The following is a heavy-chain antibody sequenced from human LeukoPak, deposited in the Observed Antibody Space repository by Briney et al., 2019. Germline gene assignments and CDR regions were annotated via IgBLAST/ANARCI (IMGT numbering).Heavy chain of an antibody. V-gene: IGHV1-69*04. CDR1: GGTFSSYA. J-gene: IGHJ4*02. D-gene: IGHD3-10*01. Sequence: GASVKVSCKASGGTFSSYAISWVRQAPGQGLEWMGRIIPILGIANYAQKFQGRVTITADKSTSTAYMELSSLRSEDTAVYYCARDRYYYGSGSPPLDYWGQGTLVIVSS. CDR3: ARDRYYYGSGSPPLDY. CDR2: IIPILGIA.